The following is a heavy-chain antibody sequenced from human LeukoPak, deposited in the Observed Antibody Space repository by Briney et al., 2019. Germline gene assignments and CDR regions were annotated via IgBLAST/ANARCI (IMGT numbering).Heavy chain of an antibody. CDR1: GGSISSYY. J-gene: IGHJ4*02. Sequence: PSETLSLTCTVSGGSISSYYWSWIRQPAGKGLEWIGRIYTSGSTNYNPSLKSRVTISVDTSKNQFSLKLSSVTAADTAVYYCAREGPHTVIPYYFDYWGQGTLVTVSS. D-gene: IGHD4-17*01. CDR2: IYTSGST. V-gene: IGHV4-4*07. CDR3: AREGPHTVIPYYFDY.